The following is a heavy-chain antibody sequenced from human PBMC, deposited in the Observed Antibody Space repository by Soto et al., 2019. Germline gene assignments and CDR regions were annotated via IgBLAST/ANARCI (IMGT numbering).Heavy chain of an antibody. D-gene: IGHD3-16*02. CDR3: ARDLGRDDYVWGSYRYIAAGNLTKLRAGGLDY. Sequence: QVQLVESGGGVVQPGRSLRLSCAASGFTFSSYGMHWVRQAPGKGLEWVAVIWYDGSNKYYADSVKGRFTISRDNSKNTLYLQMNSLRAEDTAVYYCARDLGRDDYVWGSYRYIAAGNLTKLRAGGLDYWGQGTLVTVSS. CDR2: IWYDGSNK. J-gene: IGHJ4*02. V-gene: IGHV3-33*01. CDR1: GFTFSSYG.